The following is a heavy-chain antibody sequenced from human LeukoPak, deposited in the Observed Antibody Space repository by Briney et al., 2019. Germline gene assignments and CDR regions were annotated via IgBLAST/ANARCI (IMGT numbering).Heavy chain of an antibody. CDR1: GLTFSNYA. D-gene: IGHD4-17*01. Sequence: QPGGSLRLSCADSGLTFSNYAMNWVRQASGRGLEWVSGITDSGRKTYYADSVKGRFSISRDNSKNTVYLQMSDLRAEDTAVYYCAKITKATTPNYWGQGTLVTVSS. CDR3: AKITKATTPNY. V-gene: IGHV3-23*01. J-gene: IGHJ4*02. CDR2: ITDSGRKT.